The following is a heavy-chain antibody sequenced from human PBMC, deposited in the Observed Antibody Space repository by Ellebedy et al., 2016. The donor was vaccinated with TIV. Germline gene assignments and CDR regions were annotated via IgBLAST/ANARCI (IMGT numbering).Heavy chain of an antibody. CDR3: ARADSDIVATSSYYYYGMDV. CDR1: GGSISSGGYY. Sequence: LRLSCTVSGGSISSGGYYWSWIRQHPGKGLEWIGYIYYSGSTYYNPSLKSRVTISVDTSKNQFSLKLSSVTAADTAVYYCARADSDIVATSSYYYYGMDVWGQGTTVTVSS. CDR2: IYYSGST. J-gene: IGHJ6*02. V-gene: IGHV4-31*03. D-gene: IGHD5-12*01.